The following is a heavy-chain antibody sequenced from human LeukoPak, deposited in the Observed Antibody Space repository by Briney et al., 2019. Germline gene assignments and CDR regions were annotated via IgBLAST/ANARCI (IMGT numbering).Heavy chain of an antibody. V-gene: IGHV4-59*01. CDR1: GVSISSYY. D-gene: IGHD5-12*01. J-gene: IGHJ4*02. CDR2: IYYSGNT. Sequence: SETLSLTCTVSGVSISSYYWSWIRQPPGKGLDWMGYIYYSGNTNYNPSLKRRVTISVDQSKNQFTLRLSSVTAADTAVYYCAVGYSSYDLFDFWGQATLVTVSS. CDR3: AVGYSSYDLFDF.